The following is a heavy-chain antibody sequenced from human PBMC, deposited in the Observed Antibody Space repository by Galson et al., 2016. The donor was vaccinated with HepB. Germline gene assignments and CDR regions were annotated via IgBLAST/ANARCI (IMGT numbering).Heavy chain of an antibody. CDR3: AKDLHDILTIYHYGMDV. CDR2: ISYDGSNK. V-gene: IGHV3-30*18. J-gene: IGHJ6*02. CDR1: AFTFDKSG. Sequence: SLRLSCAASAFTFDKSGMHWVRQAPGKGLEWVAVISYDGSNKFYGDSVQGRCTISRDNSQNMLYLQMNSLRHEDTAVYYCAKDLHDILTIYHYGMDVWGQGTTVTVSS. D-gene: IGHD3-9*01.